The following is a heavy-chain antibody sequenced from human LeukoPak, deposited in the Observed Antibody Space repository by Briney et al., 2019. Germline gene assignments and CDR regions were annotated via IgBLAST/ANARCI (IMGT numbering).Heavy chain of an antibody. Sequence: GGSLRLSCAASGFTFSSYEMNWVRQAPGKGLEWVSYISSSGSTIYYADSVKGRFTISRDNAKNSLYLQMNSLRAEVTAVYYCASAGGGQWLPRFDYWGQGTLVTVSS. D-gene: IGHD6-19*01. J-gene: IGHJ4*02. CDR1: GFTFSSYE. CDR2: ISSSGSTI. CDR3: ASAGGGQWLPRFDY. V-gene: IGHV3-48*03.